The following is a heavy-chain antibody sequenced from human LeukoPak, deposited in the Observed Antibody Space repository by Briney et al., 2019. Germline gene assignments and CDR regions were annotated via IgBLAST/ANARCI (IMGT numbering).Heavy chain of an antibody. CDR1: WFTFSGSA. CDR2: IRIKANSYPT. CDR3: TRPGIAENPDY. J-gene: IGHJ4*02. Sequence: GGSLTLSCAPSWFTFSGSAMHWLRQASGKGLEWVGRIRIKANSYPTAYAASVKGRFTISRDDSKNTAYLQMNSLKTEDADVYYCTRPGIAENPDYWGQGTLVTVSS. V-gene: IGHV3-73*01. D-gene: IGHD6-13*01.